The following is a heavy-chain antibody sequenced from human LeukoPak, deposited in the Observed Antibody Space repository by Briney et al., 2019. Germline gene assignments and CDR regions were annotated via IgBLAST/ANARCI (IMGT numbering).Heavy chain of an antibody. J-gene: IGHJ4*02. V-gene: IGHV3-74*01. CDR1: GFTPSSYW. Sequence: GGSLRLSCAASGFTPSSYWMHWVRQAPGKGLVRVSRINNDGSSTSYADSVKGRFTISRDNAKNTLYLQMNSLRDEDTAVYYCAKGGTVLFDYWGQGTLVTVSS. D-gene: IGHD3-16*01. CDR2: INNDGSST. CDR3: AKGGTVLFDY.